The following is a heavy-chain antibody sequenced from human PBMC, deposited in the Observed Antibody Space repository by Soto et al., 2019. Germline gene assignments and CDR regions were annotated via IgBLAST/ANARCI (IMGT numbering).Heavy chain of an antibody. D-gene: IGHD2-2*01. CDR3: AKLPRGGDV. CDR2: ISGSGGST. V-gene: IGHV3-23*01. Sequence: RLPAAATGFAFSRYAVSWVRQAPGKGLEWVSAISGSGGSTYYADSVKGRFTISRDNSKNTLYLQMNSLRAEDTAVYYCAKLPRGGDVWGQGTLVSVSS. J-gene: IGHJ6*01. CDR1: GFAFSRYA.